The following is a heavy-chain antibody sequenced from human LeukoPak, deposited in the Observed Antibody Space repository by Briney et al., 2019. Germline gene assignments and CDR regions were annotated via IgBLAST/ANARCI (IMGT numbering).Heavy chain of an antibody. CDR3: ARDFGGTGDY. CDR1: GFTFSDSY. Sequence: GGSLRLSCAASGFTFSDSYMSWIRQPPGKGLEWVSYISSSGSTKYYADSVKGRFTISRDNAKNSLYLQMNSLRAEDTAVYYCARDFGGTGDYWGQGTLVTVSS. CDR2: ISSSGSTK. D-gene: IGHD3-16*01. V-gene: IGHV3-11*01. J-gene: IGHJ4*02.